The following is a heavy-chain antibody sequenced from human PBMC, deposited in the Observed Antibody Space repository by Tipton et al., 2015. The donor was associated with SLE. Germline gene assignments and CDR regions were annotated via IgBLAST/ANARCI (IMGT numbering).Heavy chain of an antibody. Sequence: LRLSCTVSSDAINSGGYYWSWIRQHPGKGLEWIGYFYSSGNTYYNPSLKSRLSISVDTSKNQFSLIMSSVTAADTAVYYCARSIVIVPAFDFWGQGTLVTVSS. V-gene: IGHV4-31*03. CDR3: ARSIVIVPAFDF. CDR1: SDAINSGGYY. CDR2: FYSSGNT. J-gene: IGHJ4*02. D-gene: IGHD2-2*01.